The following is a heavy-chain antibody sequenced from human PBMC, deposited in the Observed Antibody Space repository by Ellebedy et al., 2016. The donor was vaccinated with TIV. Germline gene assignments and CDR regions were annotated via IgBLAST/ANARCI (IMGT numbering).Heavy chain of an antibody. CDR2: ISHTGSRT. CDR3: AKGRGGGSDSSAPRYYFDS. Sequence: GESLKISCAASGFTFSSYAMSWVRQAPGKGLEWVSTISHTGSRTYYANSVEGRFIISRDNSKRTLYLQMNSLRAEDTAVYYCAKGRGGGSDSSAPRYYFDSWGLGTLVTVSS. CDR1: GFTFSSYA. D-gene: IGHD6-19*01. J-gene: IGHJ4*02. V-gene: IGHV3-23*01.